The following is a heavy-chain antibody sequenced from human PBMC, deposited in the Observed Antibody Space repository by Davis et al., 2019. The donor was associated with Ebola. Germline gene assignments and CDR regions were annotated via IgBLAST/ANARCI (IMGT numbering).Heavy chain of an antibody. V-gene: IGHV3-21*01. D-gene: IGHD2-21*02. CDR1: GFTFSSYS. CDR3: VKGGFVVVTALFDY. CDR2: ISSSSSYI. J-gene: IGHJ4*02. Sequence: PGGSLRLSCAASGFTFSSYSMNWVRQAPGKGLEWVSSISSSSSYIYYADSVKGRFTISRDNAKNSLYLQMNSLRAEDTAVYYCVKGGFVVVTALFDYWGQGTLVTVSS.